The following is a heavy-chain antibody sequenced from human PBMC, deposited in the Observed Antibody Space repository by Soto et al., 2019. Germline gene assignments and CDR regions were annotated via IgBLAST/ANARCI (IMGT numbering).Heavy chain of an antibody. V-gene: IGHV4-34*01. J-gene: IGHJ4*02. Sequence: QVQLQQWGAGLLKPSETLSLTCAVYGGSFSGYYWSWIRQPPGKGLEWIGEINHSESTNYNPSLKSRVTISVDTSKNQFSLKLSSVTAADTAVYYCARELKGTVTNEMDYWGQGTLVTVSS. D-gene: IGHD4-17*01. CDR1: GGSFSGYY. CDR3: ARELKGTVTNEMDY. CDR2: INHSEST.